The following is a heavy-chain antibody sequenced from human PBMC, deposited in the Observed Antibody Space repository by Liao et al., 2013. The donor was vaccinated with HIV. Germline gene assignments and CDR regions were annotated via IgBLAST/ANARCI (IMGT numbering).Heavy chain of an antibody. CDR2: IYTGMSTTGTT. CDR1: GDLIRRDNYY. CDR3: DESAVGXSADWYSDL. J-gene: IGHJ2*01. Sequence: QVRLQESGPGLVKPSQTLSLTCTVSGDLIRRDNYYWTWIRQPAGKGLEWIGHIYTGMSTTGTTNYNPSLKSRVSISADTSSNHVSLKLTSVTAADTAVYYCDESAVGXSADWYSDLWGRGYPWSLSPQ. V-gene: IGHV4-61*02. D-gene: IGHD1-26*01.